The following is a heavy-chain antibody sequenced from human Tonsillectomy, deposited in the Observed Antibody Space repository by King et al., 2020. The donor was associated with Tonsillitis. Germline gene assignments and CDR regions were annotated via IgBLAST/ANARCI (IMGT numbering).Heavy chain of an antibody. CDR1: GGTFSSYA. CDR2: IIPILGIA. J-gene: IGHJ3*02. D-gene: IGHD5-24*01. V-gene: IGHV1-69*09. Sequence: VQLVESGAEVKKPGSSVKVSCKASGGTFSSYAISWVRQAPGQGLEWMGRIIPILGIANYAQKFQGRVTITADKSTSQAYMELSSLRSEDTAVYYCARENVEMATIGAFDIWGQGTMVTVSS. CDR3: ARENVEMATIGAFDI.